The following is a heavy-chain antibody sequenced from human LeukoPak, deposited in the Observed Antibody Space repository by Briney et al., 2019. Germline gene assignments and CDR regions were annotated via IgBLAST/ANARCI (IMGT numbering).Heavy chain of an antibody. CDR1: GGSFSGYY. CDR2: INHSGST. V-gene: IGHV4-34*01. CDR3: ARVGGNSGVYYYMDV. Sequence: QPSETLSLTCAVYGGSFSGYYWSWIRQPPGKGLEWIGEINHSGSTNYNPSLKSRVTISVDTSKNQFSLKLSSVTAADTAVYYCARVGGNSGVYYYMDVWGKGTTVTVSS. D-gene: IGHD4-23*01. J-gene: IGHJ6*03.